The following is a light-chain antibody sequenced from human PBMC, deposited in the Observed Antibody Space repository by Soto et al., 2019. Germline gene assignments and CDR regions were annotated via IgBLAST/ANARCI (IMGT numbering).Light chain of an antibody. CDR2: YDR. CDR1: NIGSKS. J-gene: IGLJ2*01. Sequence: SYELTQPPSVSAAPGEPARITCGGNNIGSKSVHWYQQKPGQAPILVISYDRDRPSGIPDRFSGFNSGNTATLIISGVEAGDEADYYCQVWDSGSDHVVFGGGTKVIVL. V-gene: IGLV3-21*04. CDR3: QVWDSGSDHVV.